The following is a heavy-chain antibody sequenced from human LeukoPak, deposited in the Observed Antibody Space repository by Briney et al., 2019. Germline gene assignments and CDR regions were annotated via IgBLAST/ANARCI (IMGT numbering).Heavy chain of an antibody. CDR3: ATDLRPVYCSGGSPTCYFDY. Sequence: NSGGSLRLSCVASGFSFDSYWMNWVRQAPGRGLEWVGRIKSKTDGGTTDYAAPVKGRFTISRDDSKSTLYLQISSLKTEDTAVYYCATDLRPVYCSGGSPTCYFDYWGQGTLVTVSS. D-gene: IGHD2-15*01. CDR1: GFSFDSYW. CDR2: IKSKTDGGTT. V-gene: IGHV3-15*01. J-gene: IGHJ4*02.